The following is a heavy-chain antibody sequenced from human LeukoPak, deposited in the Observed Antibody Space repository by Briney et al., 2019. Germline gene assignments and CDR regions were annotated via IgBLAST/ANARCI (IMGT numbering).Heavy chain of an antibody. CDR1: GFTFSSYA. V-gene: IGHV3-30-3*01. Sequence: PGGSLRLSCAASGFTFSSYAMHWVRQAPGKGLEWVAVISYDGSNKYYADSVKGRFTISRDNSKNTLYLQMNSLRAEDTAVYYCARDMDSSGHQDYWGQGTLVTVSS. CDR3: ARDMDSSGHQDY. CDR2: ISYDGSNK. J-gene: IGHJ4*02. D-gene: IGHD3-22*01.